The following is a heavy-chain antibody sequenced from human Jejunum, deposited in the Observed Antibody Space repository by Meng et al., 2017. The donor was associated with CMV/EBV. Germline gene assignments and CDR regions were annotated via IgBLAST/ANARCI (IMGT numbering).Heavy chain of an antibody. D-gene: IGHD2-2*03. V-gene: IGHV3-7*01. Sequence: TFSSHWMGWVRQAPGKGPEWVANIKQEGHEKVYVDSLKGRFTISRDNAENSLYLQMDSLRAEDTAVYFCASGFCGSAGCFREVDHWGQGAVVTVSS. CDR1: TFSSHW. CDR2: IKQEGHEK. J-gene: IGHJ4*02. CDR3: ASGFCGSAGCFREVDH.